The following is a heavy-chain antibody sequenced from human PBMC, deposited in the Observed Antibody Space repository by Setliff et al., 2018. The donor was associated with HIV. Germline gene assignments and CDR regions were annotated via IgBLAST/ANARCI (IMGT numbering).Heavy chain of an antibody. Sequence: ASVKVSCKASGYTFSDYFLHWVQQAPGKGLEWMGRVDPEDGKTIYAEKFQGRVTITADTSTDTAYMDLSSLTSDDTAVFYCAMFIADLDSWGQGTLGTVS. CDR1: GYTFSDYF. CDR3: AMFIADLDS. D-gene: IGHD6-13*01. V-gene: IGHV1-69-2*01. J-gene: IGHJ4*02. CDR2: VDPEDGKT.